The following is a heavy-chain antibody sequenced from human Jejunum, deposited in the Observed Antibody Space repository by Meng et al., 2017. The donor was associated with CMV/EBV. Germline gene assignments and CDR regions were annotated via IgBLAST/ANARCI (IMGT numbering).Heavy chain of an antibody. J-gene: IGHJ4*02. V-gene: IGHV3-11*05. CDR1: GFSFSDYN. Sequence: QGEAVGSGGGLVEPGGSLRISCKASGFSFSDYNMTWIRHTPGKGPEWLAYISGSSTVTNYADSVKGRFTISRDNVNNLLYLQMNSLRADDTAVYYCTRDPRACDYWGQGTLVTVSS. CDR3: TRDPRACDY. CDR2: ISGSSTVT.